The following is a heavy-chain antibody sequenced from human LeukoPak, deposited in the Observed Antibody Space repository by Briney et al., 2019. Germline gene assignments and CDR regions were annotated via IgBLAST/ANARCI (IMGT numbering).Heavy chain of an antibody. Sequence: ASVKVSCKASGGTFSSYAISWVRQAPGQGLEWMGGIIPIFGTANYAQKFQGRVTITADESTSTAYMELSSLRSEDTAVYYCARQPFIVGATSELNVWGQGTLVTVSS. CDR1: GGTFSSYA. D-gene: IGHD1-26*01. CDR2: IIPIFGTA. CDR3: ARQPFIVGATSELNV. V-gene: IGHV1-69*13. J-gene: IGHJ4*02.